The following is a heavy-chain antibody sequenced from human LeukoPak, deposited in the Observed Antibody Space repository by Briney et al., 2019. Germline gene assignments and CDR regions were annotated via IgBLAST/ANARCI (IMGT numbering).Heavy chain of an antibody. Sequence: GGSLRLSCAASGFTVSSNYMSWVRQAPGKGLEWVSYISGSGSTTNYADSVRGRFTISRDNAKNSLYLQMNSLRAEDTAVYYCARDQLNFPYWGQGALVTVSS. CDR2: ISGSGSTT. D-gene: IGHD5-24*01. J-gene: IGHJ4*02. V-gene: IGHV3-11*01. CDR3: ARDQLNFPY. CDR1: GFTVSSNY.